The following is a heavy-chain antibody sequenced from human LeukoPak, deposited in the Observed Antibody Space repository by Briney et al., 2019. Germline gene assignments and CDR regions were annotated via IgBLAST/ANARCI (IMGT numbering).Heavy chain of an antibody. CDR1: GFTFSNYD. CDR2: ISSSSSTI. D-gene: IGHD6-13*01. V-gene: IGHV3-48*01. J-gene: IGHJ4*02. Sequence: PGGSLRLSCAASGFTFSNYDMNWVRQAPGKGLEWVSYISSSSSTIFYADSVKGRFTISRDNSKNTLYLQMNSLRAEDTAVYYCAPQQLTRGDYWGQGTLVTVSS. CDR3: APQQLTRGDY.